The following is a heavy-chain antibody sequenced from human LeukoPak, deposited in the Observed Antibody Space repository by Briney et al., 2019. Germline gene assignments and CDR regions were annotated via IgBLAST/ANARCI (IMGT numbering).Heavy chain of an antibody. CDR1: GFTFSSYA. J-gene: IGHJ6*03. D-gene: IGHD6-25*01. V-gene: IGHV3-23*01. Sequence: GGSLRLSCAASGFTFSSYAMSWVRQAPGKGLEWVSTISGRGDGTYYADSVKGRFTISRDNAKNSLYLQMNSLRAEDTAVYYCAKAPGSTIYYYYMDVWGKGTTVTVSS. CDR3: AKAPGSTIYYYYMDV. CDR2: ISGRGDGT.